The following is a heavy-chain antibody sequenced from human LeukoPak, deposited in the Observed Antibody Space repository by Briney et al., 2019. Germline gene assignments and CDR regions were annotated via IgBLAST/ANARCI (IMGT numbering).Heavy chain of an antibody. CDR2: MNPNSGNT. D-gene: IGHD3-9*01. J-gene: IGHJ3*02. V-gene: IGHV1-8*01. Sequence: ASVKVSCKASGYTFTSYDINWVRQATGQGLEWMGCMNPNSGNTGYAQKFQGRVTMTRNTSISTAYMELSSLRSEDTAVYYCARSPMRRDILTGPAFDIWGQGTMVTVSS. CDR1: GYTFTSYD. CDR3: ARSPMRRDILTGPAFDI.